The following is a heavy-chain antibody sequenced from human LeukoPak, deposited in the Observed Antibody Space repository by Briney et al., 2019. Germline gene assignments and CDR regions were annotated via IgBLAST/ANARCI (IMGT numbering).Heavy chain of an antibody. CDR2: IYYSGST. CDR3: ARDAGYYYDSSGQYYFDY. V-gene: IGHV4-59*11. J-gene: IGHJ4*02. CDR1: GGSISSHY. D-gene: IGHD3-22*01. Sequence: SETLSLTCTVSGGSISSHYWSWIRQPPGKGLEWIGYIYYSGSTNYNPSLKSRVTISVDRSKNQFSLKLSSVTAADTAVYYCARDAGYYYDSSGQYYFDYWGQGTLVTVSS.